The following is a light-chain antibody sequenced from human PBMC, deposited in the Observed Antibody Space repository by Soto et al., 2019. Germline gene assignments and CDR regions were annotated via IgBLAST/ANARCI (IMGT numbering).Light chain of an antibody. Sequence: EIVLTQSPGTLSLSPGERATLSCRASQSVSSSYLAWYQQKPGQAPRLLIYGASSRATGIPDRFSASGSGTDFTLTISRLEPEDFAVYYCQQYGGSPPFTFGLGTRLEIK. V-gene: IGKV3-20*01. J-gene: IGKJ5*01. CDR2: GAS. CDR3: QQYGGSPPFT. CDR1: QSVSSSY.